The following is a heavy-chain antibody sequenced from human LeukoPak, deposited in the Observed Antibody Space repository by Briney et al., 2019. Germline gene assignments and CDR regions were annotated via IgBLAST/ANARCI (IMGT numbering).Heavy chain of an antibody. CDR1: GYTFTGYY. CDR3: ARVLRSRDQKNFDY. V-gene: IGHV1-2*02. J-gene: IGHJ4*02. Sequence: ASVKVSCKASGYTFTGYYMHWVRQAPGQGLEWMGWINPNSGGTNYAQKFQGRVTTTRDTSISTAYMELSRLRSDDTAVYYCARVLRSRDQKNFDYWGQGTLVTVSS. CDR2: INPNSGGT. D-gene: IGHD5-24*01.